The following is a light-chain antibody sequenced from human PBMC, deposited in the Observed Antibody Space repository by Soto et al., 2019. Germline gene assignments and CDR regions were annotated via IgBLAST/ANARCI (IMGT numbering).Light chain of an antibody. CDR2: LGS. J-gene: IGKJ1*01. CDR1: QSLLHGDGYNY. V-gene: IGKV2-28*01. Sequence: TTLTQSPLFLPVTPGEPASISCRSTQSLLHGDGYNYLDWCLQRPGQSPQLLIYLGSTRASGVADRFSGSGSGTEFTLKISRVEAEDVGLYFCLQSLQIPPWTFGQGTKVDIK. CDR3: LQSLQIPPWT.